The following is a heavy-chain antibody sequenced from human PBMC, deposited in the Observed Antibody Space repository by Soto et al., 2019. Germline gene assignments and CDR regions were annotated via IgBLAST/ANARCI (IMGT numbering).Heavy chain of an antibody. D-gene: IGHD2-21*01. CDR3: ASCPIYGGDSYFAY. CDR1: GYTFTHYY. CDR2: INPDTGTT. J-gene: IGHJ4*02. Sequence: QVQLVQSGAEVRKPGASVKLSCQASGYTFTHYYIHWVRQAPGQGLEWLGIINPDTGTTSYAQTFQGRGTLTKDTSGSTVYLELSGLAAEDTAVYYCASCPIYGGDSYFAYWGQGTLVTVSS. V-gene: IGHV1-46*01.